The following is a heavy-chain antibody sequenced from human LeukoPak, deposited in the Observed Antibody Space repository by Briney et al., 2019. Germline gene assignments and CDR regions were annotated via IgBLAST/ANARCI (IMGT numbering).Heavy chain of an antibody. J-gene: IGHJ3*02. D-gene: IGHD3-22*01. CDR3: ARGPGSSGYYLYAFDI. V-gene: IGHV4-59*01. CDR1: GVSISSYY. Sequence: SSETLSLTCTVSGVSISSYYWSWIRQPPGKGLEWIGYIYYSGSTNYNPSLKSRVTISVDTSKNQFSLKLSSVTAADTAVYYCARGPGSSGYYLYAFDIWGQGTMVTVPS. CDR2: IYYSGST.